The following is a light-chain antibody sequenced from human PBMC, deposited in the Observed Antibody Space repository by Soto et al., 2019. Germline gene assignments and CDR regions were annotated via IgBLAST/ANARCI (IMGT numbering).Light chain of an antibody. CDR2: GTS. Sequence: DIVMTQSPDSLAMSLGERATINCKSNQSDLASSNNKNSLAWYQQKPGQSPKLLIYGTSTRQSGVPDRFRGSGSGTDFSLSISSLQAEDGAVYYCHQYYSSPPTFGGVTNVEIK. J-gene: IGKJ4*01. CDR1: QSDLASSNNKNS. CDR3: HQYYSSPPT. V-gene: IGKV4-1*01.